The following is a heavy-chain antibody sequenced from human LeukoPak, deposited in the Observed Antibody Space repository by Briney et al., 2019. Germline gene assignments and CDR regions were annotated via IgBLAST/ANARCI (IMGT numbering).Heavy chain of an antibody. CDR1: GGSISSYY. CDR2: IYTSGST. CDR3: ARDYVWELQENWFDP. V-gene: IGHV4-4*07. J-gene: IGHJ5*02. D-gene: IGHD1-26*01. Sequence: SETLSLTCTVSGGSISSYYWSWIRQPAGKGLEWIGRIYTSGSTNYNPSLKSRVTMSVDTSKNQFSLKLSSVTAADTAVYYCARDYVWELQENWFDPWGQGTLVTVSS.